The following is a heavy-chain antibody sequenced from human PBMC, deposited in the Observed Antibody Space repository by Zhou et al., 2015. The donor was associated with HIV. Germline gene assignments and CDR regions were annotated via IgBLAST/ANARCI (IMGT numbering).Heavy chain of an antibody. CDR2: MNPLSGNT. Sequence: QVHLVQSGAEVKQPGASVRVSCKTSGYSFNNYDINWVRRATGQGLEWMGWMNPLSGNTDYAQKFQGRITMTRDTSISTAYLDLTNLTSEDTAIYYCARGGYCSGGSCYSHLSYWGQGSLVAVSS. CDR1: GYSFNNYD. CDR3: ARGGYCSGGSCYSHLSY. J-gene: IGHJ4*02. V-gene: IGHV1-8*01. D-gene: IGHD2-15*01.